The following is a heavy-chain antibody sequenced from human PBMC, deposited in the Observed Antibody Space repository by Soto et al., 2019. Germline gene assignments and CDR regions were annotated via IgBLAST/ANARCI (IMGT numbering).Heavy chain of an antibody. J-gene: IGHJ5*02. CDR3: ARSSSTFGEIIMKFDP. CDR1: GGSIIDYY. CDR2: IYYSGGT. D-gene: IGHD3-3*01. V-gene: IGHV4-59*08. Sequence: PSETLSLTCTVSGGSIIDYYWSWIRQPPGKGLEWIGYIYYSGGTSYNPSLKSRVTISVDTSKNQFSLQLKSVTAADTAVYYCARSSSTFGEIIMKFDPWGPGTLVTVSS.